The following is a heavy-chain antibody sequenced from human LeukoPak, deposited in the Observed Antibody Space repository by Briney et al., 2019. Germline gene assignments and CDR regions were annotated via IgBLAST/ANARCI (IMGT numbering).Heavy chain of an antibody. V-gene: IGHV1-2*02. D-gene: IGHD6-13*01. CDR1: GYTFTGYY. J-gene: IGHJ3*02. CDR3: ARERPGYSSSAETAFDI. Sequence: GASVKVSCKASGYTFTGYYMHWVRQAPGQGLEWMGWINPNSGGTNYAQKFQGRVTMTRDTSISTAYMELSRLRSDDTAVYYCARERPGYSSSAETAFDIWGQGTMVTVSS. CDR2: INPNSGGT.